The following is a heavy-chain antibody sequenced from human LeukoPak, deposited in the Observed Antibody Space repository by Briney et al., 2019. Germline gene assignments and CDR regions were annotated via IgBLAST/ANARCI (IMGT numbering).Heavy chain of an antibody. CDR2: MNPNSGNT. CDR1: GYTFTSYD. Sequence: ASVKVSCKASGYTFTSYDINWVRQATGQGLEWMGWMNPNSGNTGYAQKFQGRVTITRNTSISTAYMELSSLRSEDTAVYYCAREVAAAGFNWFDPWGQGTLVTVSS. J-gene: IGHJ5*02. CDR3: AREVAAAGFNWFDP. V-gene: IGHV1-8*03. D-gene: IGHD6-13*01.